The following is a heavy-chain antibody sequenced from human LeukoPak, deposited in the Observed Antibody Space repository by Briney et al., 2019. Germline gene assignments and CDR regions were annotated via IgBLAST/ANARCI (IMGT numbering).Heavy chain of an antibody. CDR2: IKQDGSEK. CDR1: GFTSSSYW. Sequence: GGSLRLSCAASGFTSSSYWMSWVRQAPGKGLEWVANIKQDGSEKSVKGRFTIPRDNAKNSLYLQMNSLRAEDTAVYYCARDPHYGMDVWGKGTTVTVSS. V-gene: IGHV3-7*03. J-gene: IGHJ6*04. CDR3: ARDPHYGMDV.